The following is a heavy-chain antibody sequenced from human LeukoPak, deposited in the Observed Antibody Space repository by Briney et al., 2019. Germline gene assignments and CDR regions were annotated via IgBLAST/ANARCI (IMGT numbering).Heavy chain of an antibody. CDR3: ARDRGFYRYGSGSYYANYGMDV. CDR1: GFTFSSYA. J-gene: IGHJ6*02. D-gene: IGHD3-10*01. V-gene: IGHV3-30-3*01. CDR2: ISYDGSNK. Sequence: GGSLRLSCAASGFTFSSYAMHWVRQAPGKGLEWVAVISYDGSNKYYADSVKGRFTISRDNSKNTLYLQMNSLRAEDTAVYYCARDRGFYRYGSGSYYANYGMDVWGQGTTVTVSS.